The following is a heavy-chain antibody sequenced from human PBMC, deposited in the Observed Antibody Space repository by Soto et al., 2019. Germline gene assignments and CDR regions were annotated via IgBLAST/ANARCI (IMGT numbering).Heavy chain of an antibody. Sequence: EVQLVESGGGLVQPGGSLRLSCAASGFTFSSYSMNWVRQAPGKGLEWVSYISSSSSTIYYADSVKGRFTISRDNAKNSLYLQMNSLRDEDTAVYYCARVGIGGSDRVYYYYGMDVWGQGTTVTVSS. V-gene: IGHV3-48*02. CDR3: ARVGIGGSDRVYYYYGMDV. J-gene: IGHJ6*02. CDR2: ISSSSSTI. CDR1: GFTFSSYS. D-gene: IGHD1-26*01.